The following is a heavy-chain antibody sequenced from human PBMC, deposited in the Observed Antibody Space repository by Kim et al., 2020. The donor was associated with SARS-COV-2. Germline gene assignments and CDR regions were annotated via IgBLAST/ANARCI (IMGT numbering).Heavy chain of an antibody. CDR3: ARELRSSWTPFDY. V-gene: IGHV7-4-1*02. D-gene: IGHD6-13*01. CDR1: GYTFSSYA. CDR2: INTNTGNP. Sequence: ASVKVSCKASGYTFSSYAMNWVRQAPGQGLEWMGWINTNTGNPTYAQGFTGRFVFSLDTSVSTAYLQISSLKAEDNAVYYCARELRSSWTPFDYWGQGTLVTVSS. J-gene: IGHJ4*02.